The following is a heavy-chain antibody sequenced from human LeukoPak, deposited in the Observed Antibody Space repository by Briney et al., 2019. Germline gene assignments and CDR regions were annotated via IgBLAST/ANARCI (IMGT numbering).Heavy chain of an antibody. CDR1: GYSLSSGYY. Sequence: SETLSLTCAVSGYSLSSGYYWGWIRQPPGKGLEWIGSIYHSGSTYYNPSLKSRVTISVDTSKNQFSLKLSSVTAADTAVYYCARGGVLLWFGELFPIPSHPFDYWGQGTLVTVSS. J-gene: IGHJ4*02. D-gene: IGHD3-10*01. CDR3: ARGGVLLWFGELFPIPSHPFDY. CDR2: IYHSGST. V-gene: IGHV4-38-2*01.